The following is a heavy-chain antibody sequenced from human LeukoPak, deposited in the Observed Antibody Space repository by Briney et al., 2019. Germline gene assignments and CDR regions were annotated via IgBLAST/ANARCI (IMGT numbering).Heavy chain of an antibody. CDR3: ARLNYREIGY. D-gene: IGHD3-16*02. Sequence: SETLSLTCTVSGGSISSSSYYWGWIRQPPGKGLEWIGSIYYSGSTYYNPSLKSRVTISVDTSKNQFSLKLSSVTAADTAVYYCARLNYREIGYWGQGTLVTVSS. J-gene: IGHJ4*02. CDR1: GGSISSSSYY. CDR2: IYYSGST. V-gene: IGHV4-39*01.